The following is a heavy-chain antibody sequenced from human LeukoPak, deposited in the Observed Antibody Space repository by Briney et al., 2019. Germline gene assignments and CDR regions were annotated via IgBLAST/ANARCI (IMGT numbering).Heavy chain of an antibody. D-gene: IGHD3-22*01. CDR3: ARHGISSGYYRYYYYGMDV. CDR1: GYSFTSYW. V-gene: IGHV5-51*01. CDR2: IHPGDSDT. Sequence: GEPLKISCKGSGYSFTSYWIGWVRQMPGKGLEWMGIIHPGDSDTRYSPSFQGQVTISADKSISTAYLQWSSLKASDTAMYYCARHGISSGYYRYYYYGMDVWGQGTTVTVSS. J-gene: IGHJ6*02.